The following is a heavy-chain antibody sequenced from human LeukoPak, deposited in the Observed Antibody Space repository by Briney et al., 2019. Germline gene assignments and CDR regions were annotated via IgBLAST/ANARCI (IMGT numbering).Heavy chain of an antibody. D-gene: IGHD5-12*01. CDR3: ARDREMATIPGGDY. Sequence: ASVKVPCKASGGTFSSYAISWVRQAPGQGLEWMGRIIPILGIANYAQKFQGRVTITADKSTSTAYMELSSLRSEDTAVYYCARDREMATIPGGDYWGQGTLVTVSS. V-gene: IGHV1-69*04. J-gene: IGHJ4*02. CDR1: GGTFSSYA. CDR2: IIPILGIA.